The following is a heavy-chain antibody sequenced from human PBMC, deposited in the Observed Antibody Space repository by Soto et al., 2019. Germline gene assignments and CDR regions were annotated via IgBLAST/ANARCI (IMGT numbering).Heavy chain of an antibody. Sequence: SETLSLTCTVSGGSSSSSSYYWGWIRQPPGKGLEWIGSIYYSGSTYYNPSLKSRVTISVDTSKNQFSLKLSSVTAADTAVYYCARSSGWYREYFDYWGQGTLVTVSS. D-gene: IGHD6-19*01. CDR2: IYYSGST. J-gene: IGHJ4*02. CDR3: ARSSGWYREYFDY. CDR1: GGSSSSSSYY. V-gene: IGHV4-39*01.